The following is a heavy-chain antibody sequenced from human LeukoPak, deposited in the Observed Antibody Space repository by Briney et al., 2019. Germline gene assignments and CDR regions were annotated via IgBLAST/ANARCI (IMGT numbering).Heavy chain of an antibody. CDR3: ARDQDYYGSGSYGPDY. D-gene: IGHD3-10*01. Sequence: TSETLSLTCAVSGYSITSGYYWGWIRQPPGKGLEWIGSIYQSGSTFYNPSLKSRVTISVDTSKNQFSLKLSSVTAADTAVYYCARDQDYYGSGSYGPDYWGQGTLVTVSS. V-gene: IGHV4-38-2*02. CDR1: GYSITSGYY. CDR2: IYQSGST. J-gene: IGHJ4*02.